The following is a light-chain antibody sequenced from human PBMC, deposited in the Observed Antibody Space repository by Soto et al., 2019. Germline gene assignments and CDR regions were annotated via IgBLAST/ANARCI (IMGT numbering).Light chain of an antibody. CDR1: QSVSSS. V-gene: IGKV3-20*01. CDR3: QQYGSSPRT. CDR2: GAS. Sequence: EMVLTQSPGTLSLSPGERATLSCRASQSVSSSLAWYQQKPGQAPRVLMYGASSRATGIPDRFSGSGSGTDFTLTISGLGPEDFAVYHCQQYGSSPRTFGQGTKV. J-gene: IGKJ1*01.